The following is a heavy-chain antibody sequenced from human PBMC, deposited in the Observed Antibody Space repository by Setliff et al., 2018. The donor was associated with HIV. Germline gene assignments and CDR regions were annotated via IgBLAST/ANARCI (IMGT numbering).Heavy chain of an antibody. CDR3: ARTQDRYYYYYYMDV. CDR1: GYTFTSYY. CDR2: INPSGGST. V-gene: IGHV1-46*01. Sequence: GASVKVSCKASGYTFTSYYMHWVRQAPGQGLEWMGIINPSGGSTSYAQKFQGRVTMTRDTSTSTAYMELNSLSSEDTAVYYCARTQDRYYYYYYMDVWGKGTTVTVSS. J-gene: IGHJ6*03.